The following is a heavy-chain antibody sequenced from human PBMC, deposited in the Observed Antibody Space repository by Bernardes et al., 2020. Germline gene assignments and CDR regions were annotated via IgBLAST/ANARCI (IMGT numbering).Heavy chain of an antibody. Sequence: GGSLRLSCTASGFTFSSYCMPWIRQAPGKGLEWVAHINPDGSWSDYVGSVKGRFSISRDNAKNSLFLQMNSLRDEDTAVYYCVREGWGTLCDYWGQGALVTVSS. CDR2: INPDGSWS. CDR3: VREGWGTLCDY. V-gene: IGHV3-7*03. D-gene: IGHD7-27*01. CDR1: GFTFSSYC. J-gene: IGHJ4*02.